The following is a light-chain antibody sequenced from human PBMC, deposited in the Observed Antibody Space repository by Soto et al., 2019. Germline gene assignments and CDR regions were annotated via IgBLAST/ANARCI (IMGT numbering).Light chain of an antibody. V-gene: IGKV1-5*01. CDR2: DAF. Sequence: DIQMTQSPSTLSASVGDRVTITCRASPSISSWLAWYQQKPGKAPKLLIYDAFSLESGVPSRFSGSGSGTEFTLTISSLQPDEFATYDCQQYNSYSWTIGQGTKVEIK. J-gene: IGKJ1*01. CDR3: QQYNSYSWT. CDR1: PSISSW.